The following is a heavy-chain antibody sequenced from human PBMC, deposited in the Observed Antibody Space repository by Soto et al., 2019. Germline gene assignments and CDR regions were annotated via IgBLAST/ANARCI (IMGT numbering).Heavy chain of an antibody. CDR2: FYYSGST. D-gene: IGHD6-13*01. V-gene: IGHV4-39*01. CDR3: ARHNGLYASGWYPSYYFDF. J-gene: IGHJ4*02. Sequence: QLQLQESGPGLVKPSETLSLTCTVSGGSISSSSYYWGWIRQPPGKGLEWIGTFYYSGSTYYNPSLKSRVTISVDTSKNQFSLKLSSVTAADTAVYFCARHNGLYASGWYPSYYFDFWGQGTLVTVSS. CDR1: GGSISSSSYY.